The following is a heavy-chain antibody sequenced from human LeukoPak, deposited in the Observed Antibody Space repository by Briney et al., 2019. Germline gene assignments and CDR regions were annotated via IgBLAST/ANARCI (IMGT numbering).Heavy chain of an antibody. Sequence: GGSLRLSCAASGFTFSDYYMSWIRQAPGKGLEWVSYISSSGSTIYYADSVKGRFTISRDNAKNTLYLQMNSLRAEDTAAYYCARGDYYDSSGYYDIIDYWGQGILVTVSS. CDR1: GFTFSDYY. V-gene: IGHV3-11*04. CDR3: ARGDYYDSSGYYDIIDY. CDR2: ISSSGSTI. J-gene: IGHJ4*02. D-gene: IGHD3-22*01.